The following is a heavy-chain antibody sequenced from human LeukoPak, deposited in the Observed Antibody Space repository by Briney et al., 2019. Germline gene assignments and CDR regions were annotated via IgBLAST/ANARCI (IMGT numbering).Heavy chain of an antibody. CDR3: AKGSGRGSSSALDY. V-gene: IGHV3-23*01. Sequence: GGSLRPSCAASGFTFGYYDMSWVRQAPGKGLEWVSIISSSDDSTYYADSVTGRFTISTDRARNTLYLQMNSLRAEDTALYYCAKGSGRGSSSALDYWGQGTLVTVSS. D-gene: IGHD5-18*01. CDR1: GFTFGYYD. J-gene: IGHJ4*01. CDR2: ISSSDDST.